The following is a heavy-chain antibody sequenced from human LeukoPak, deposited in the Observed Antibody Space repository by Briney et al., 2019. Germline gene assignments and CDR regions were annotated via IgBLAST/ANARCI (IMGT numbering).Heavy chain of an antibody. CDR2: IYTSGST. CDR1: GGSISSYY. D-gene: IGHD3-10*01. CDR3: ARDQYYYGSGSSNPTYYYYYYYMDV. Sequence: SETLSLTCTVSGGSISSYYWSWIRQPAGKGLEWSGRIYTSGSTNYNPSLKSQVTISVDTSKNQFSLKLSSVTAADTAVYYCARDQYYYGSGSSNPTYYYYYYYMDVWGKGTTVTVSS. V-gene: IGHV4-4*07. J-gene: IGHJ6*03.